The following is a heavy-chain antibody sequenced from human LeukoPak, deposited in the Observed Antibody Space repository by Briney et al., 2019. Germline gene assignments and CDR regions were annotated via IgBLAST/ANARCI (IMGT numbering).Heavy chain of an antibody. D-gene: IGHD5-18*01. CDR1: GFTFEDYA. V-gene: IGHV3-9*01. CDR2: ISWKSDYT. CDR3: AKDTGLDTGMALDY. Sequence: GGSLRLSCVASGFTFEDYAMNWVRQAPGKGLEWVSGISWKSDYTGYADSVKGRFTVSRDNAKKSLYLQMNSLRAEDTAFYYCAKDTGLDTGMALDYWGERTLVTVSS. J-gene: IGHJ4*01.